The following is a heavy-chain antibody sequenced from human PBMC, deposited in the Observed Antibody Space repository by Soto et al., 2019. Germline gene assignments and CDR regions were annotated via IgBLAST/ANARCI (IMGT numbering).Heavy chain of an antibody. D-gene: IGHD3-3*01. CDR2: IYYSGST. J-gene: IGHJ5*02. CDR3: ARRDFYDFLNWFDP. Sequence: SETLSLTCTVSGGSISSSSYYWGWIRQPPGKGLEWIGSIYYSGSTYYNPSLKSRVTISVDTSKNQFSLKLSSVTAADTAVYYCARRDFYDFLNWFDPWGQGTLVTASS. V-gene: IGHV4-39*01. CDR1: GGSISSSSYY.